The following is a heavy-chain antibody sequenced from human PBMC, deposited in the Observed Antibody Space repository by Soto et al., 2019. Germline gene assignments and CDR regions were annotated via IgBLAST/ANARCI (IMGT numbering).Heavy chain of an antibody. D-gene: IGHD3-3*01. Sequence: SVKVSCKASGGTFSSYAISWVRQAPGQGLEWMGGIIPIFGTANYAQKFQGRVTITADKSTSTAYMELSSLRSEDTAVYYCAREPHTIFGVVTSYGMDVWGQGTTVTVS. V-gene: IGHV1-69*06. CDR2: IIPIFGTA. CDR1: GGTFSSYA. J-gene: IGHJ6*02. CDR3: AREPHTIFGVVTSYGMDV.